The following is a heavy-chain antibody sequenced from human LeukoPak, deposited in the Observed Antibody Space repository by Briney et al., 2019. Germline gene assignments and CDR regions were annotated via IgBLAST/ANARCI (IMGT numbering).Heavy chain of an antibody. Sequence: ASVKVSCKAFGGTLSSYAMSWVRQAPGQGLEWMGIINPSGGSTSYAQKFQGRVTMTRDTSTSTVYMELSSLRSEDTAVYYCAREKTGDFDYWGQGTLVTVSS. D-gene: IGHD7-27*01. CDR1: GGTLSSYA. V-gene: IGHV1-46*01. CDR2: INPSGGST. J-gene: IGHJ4*02. CDR3: AREKTGDFDY.